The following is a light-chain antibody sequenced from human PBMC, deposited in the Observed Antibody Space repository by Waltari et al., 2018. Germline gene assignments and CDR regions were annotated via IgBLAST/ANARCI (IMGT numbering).Light chain of an antibody. CDR1: QSVSKY. CDR2: AAS. CDR3: QNHERLPAT. V-gene: IGKV3-20*01. J-gene: IGKJ1*01. Sequence: DIVLTQSPGTPSLSPGERATLSCRASQSVSKYLAWYQQRPGQAPRLLIYAASTRATGIPDRFSGSGSGTDFSLTISRLEPEDFAVYYCQNHERLPATFGQGTKVEIK.